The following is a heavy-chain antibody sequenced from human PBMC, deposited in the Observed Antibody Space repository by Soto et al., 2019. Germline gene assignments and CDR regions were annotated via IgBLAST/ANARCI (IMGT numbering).Heavy chain of an antibody. CDR2: INHSGST. CDR3: ARDTLGIAVADDAFDI. V-gene: IGHV4-34*01. J-gene: IGHJ3*02. CDR1: GGSFSGYY. D-gene: IGHD6-19*01. Sequence: SETLSLTCAVYGGSFSGYYWSWIRQPPGKGLEWIGKINHSGSTNYNPSLKSRVTISVDTSKNQFSLKLSSVTVADTAVYYCARDTLGIAVADDAFDIWGQGTMVTVSS.